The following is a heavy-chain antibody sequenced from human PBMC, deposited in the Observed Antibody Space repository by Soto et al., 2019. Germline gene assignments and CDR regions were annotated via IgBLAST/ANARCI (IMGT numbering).Heavy chain of an antibody. CDR3: ARGRRITIFGVAPDAFDI. Sequence: QRLEWMGWISAGNGNTKYSQKFQGRVTITRDTSASTAYMELSSLRSEDTAVYYCARGRRITIFGVAPDAFDIWGQGTMVT. J-gene: IGHJ3*02. CDR2: ISAGNGNT. V-gene: IGHV1-3*01. D-gene: IGHD3-3*01.